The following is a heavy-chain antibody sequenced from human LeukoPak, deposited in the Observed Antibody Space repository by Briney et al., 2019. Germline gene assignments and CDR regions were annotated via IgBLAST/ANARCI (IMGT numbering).Heavy chain of an antibody. Sequence: ASVKVSCKASGYTFTSYAMHWVRQAPGQRLEWMGWINAGNGNTKYSQKFQGRVTITRDTSASTAYMELSSLRSEDTAVYYCATVSWIQLYRAANAFDIWGQGTMVTVSS. CDR3: ATVSWIQLYRAANAFDI. CDR2: INAGNGNT. D-gene: IGHD5-18*01. CDR1: GYTFTSYA. V-gene: IGHV1-3*01. J-gene: IGHJ3*02.